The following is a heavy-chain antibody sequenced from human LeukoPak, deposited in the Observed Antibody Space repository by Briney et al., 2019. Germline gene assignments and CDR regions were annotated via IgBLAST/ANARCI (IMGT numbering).Heavy chain of an antibody. CDR1: GSTFSSYG. Sequence: GGSLRLSCAASGSTFSSYGMHWVRQAPGKGLEWVAVISYDGSNKYYADSVKGRFTISRDNSKNTLYLQMNSLRAEDTAVYYCAKGEQWLVEGVDYWGQGTLVTVSS. CDR3: AKGEQWLVEGVDY. CDR2: ISYDGSNK. V-gene: IGHV3-30*18. J-gene: IGHJ4*02. D-gene: IGHD6-19*01.